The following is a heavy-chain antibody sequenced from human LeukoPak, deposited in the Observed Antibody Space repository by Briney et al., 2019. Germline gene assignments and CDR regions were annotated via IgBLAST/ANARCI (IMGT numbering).Heavy chain of an antibody. V-gene: IGHV4-30-4*01. J-gene: IGHJ5*02. D-gene: IGHD5-12*01. Sequence: SETLSLTCTVSGGSISSGDYYWIWLRQPPGQGLEWIGYIYHSGSTYYNPSLKSRVTISIDTSKNHFSLKLSSVTVADTAVYYCARGGYVKHWFDPWGQGTLVTVSS. CDR2: IYHSGST. CDR3: ARGGYVKHWFDP. CDR1: GGSISSGDYY.